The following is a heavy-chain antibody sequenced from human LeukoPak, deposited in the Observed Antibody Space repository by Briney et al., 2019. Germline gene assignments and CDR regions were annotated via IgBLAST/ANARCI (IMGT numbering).Heavy chain of an antibody. V-gene: IGHV3-23*01. Sequence: PGGSLRLSCAASGFTFSTYAMSWVRQAPGKGLEWVSAISASSSNTYDADSVKGRFTISRDNSKNTLYLQMNSLRAEDTAVYYCAEGNTYYYDTSGYYSYFDYWGQGTLVTVSS. CDR3: AEGNTYYYDTSGYYSYFDY. D-gene: IGHD3-22*01. CDR1: GFTFSTYA. CDR2: ISASSSNT. J-gene: IGHJ4*02.